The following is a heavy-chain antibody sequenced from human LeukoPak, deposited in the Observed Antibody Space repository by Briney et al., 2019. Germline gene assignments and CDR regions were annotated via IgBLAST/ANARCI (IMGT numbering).Heavy chain of an antibody. V-gene: IGHV3-30-3*01. CDR2: ISYDGSNE. D-gene: IGHD5-12*01. Sequence: GGSLRLSCAASGFTFSSYAIHWVRQAPGKGLEWVAVISYDGSNEYYADSVKGRFTISRDNSKNTLYLQMNSLRAEDTAVYYCARGSIVATPGADFWGQGTLVTVSS. CDR3: ARGSIVATPGADF. CDR1: GFTFSSYA. J-gene: IGHJ4*02.